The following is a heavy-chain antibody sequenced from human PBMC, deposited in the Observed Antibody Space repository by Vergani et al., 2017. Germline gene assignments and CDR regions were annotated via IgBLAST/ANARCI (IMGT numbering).Heavy chain of an antibody. Sequence: QVQLVESGGGVVQPGRSLRLSCAASGFTFSSYGMHWVRQAPGKGLEWVAVISCDGSNKYYADSVKGRFTISRDNSKNTLYLQMNSLRAEDTAVYYCAKSVDGDYGGAHYFDYWGQGTLVTVSS. CDR1: GFTFSSYG. CDR2: ISCDGSNK. V-gene: IGHV3-30*18. D-gene: IGHD4-17*01. CDR3: AKSVDGDYGGAHYFDY. J-gene: IGHJ4*02.